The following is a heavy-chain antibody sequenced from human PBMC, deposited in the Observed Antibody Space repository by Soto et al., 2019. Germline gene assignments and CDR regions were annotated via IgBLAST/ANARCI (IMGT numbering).Heavy chain of an antibody. CDR3: ARVITIFGVVISHYYYYKDV. Sequence: SETLSLTCTVSGGSISSYYWSWIRQPPGKGLEWIGYIYYSGSTNYNPSLKSRVTISVDTSKNQFSLKLSSVTAADTAVYYCARVITIFGVVISHYYYYKDVWGKGTMVTVSS. D-gene: IGHD3-3*01. CDR2: IYYSGST. V-gene: IGHV4-59*01. CDR1: GGSISSYY. J-gene: IGHJ6*03.